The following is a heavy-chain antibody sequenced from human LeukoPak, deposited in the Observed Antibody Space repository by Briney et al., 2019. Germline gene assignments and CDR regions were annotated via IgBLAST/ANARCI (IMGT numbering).Heavy chain of an antibody. D-gene: IGHD6-19*01. CDR3: ARRSSSGWPYNWFDP. J-gene: IGHJ5*02. CDR2: IYYSGST. V-gene: IGHV4-39*01. Sequence: SETLSLTCTVSGGSISSSSYYWGWIRQPPGKGLEWIGSIYYSGSTYYNPSLKSRVTISVDTSKNQFSLKLSSVTAADTAVYYCARRSSSGWPYNWFDPWGQGTLVTVSS. CDR1: GGSISSSSYY.